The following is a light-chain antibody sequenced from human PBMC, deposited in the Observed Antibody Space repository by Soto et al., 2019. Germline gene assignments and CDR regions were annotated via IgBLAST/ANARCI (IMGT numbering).Light chain of an antibody. Sequence: EIVLTQSPGTLSLSPGERATLSCRASQSVSNNYLAWYQQKPGQAPMLLIYGASNRATGIPDRFSGSGSGTDFTLTISRLEPEDVAVYYCQQYGSSGTFGQGTKVEIK. J-gene: IGKJ1*01. CDR1: QSVSNNY. V-gene: IGKV3-20*01. CDR3: QQYGSSGT. CDR2: GAS.